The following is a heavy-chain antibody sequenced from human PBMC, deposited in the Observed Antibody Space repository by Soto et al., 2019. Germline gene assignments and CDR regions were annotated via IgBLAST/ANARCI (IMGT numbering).Heavy chain of an antibody. D-gene: IGHD4-17*01. CDR3: ARHPTVTTGRWFDP. J-gene: IGHJ5*02. CDR1: GGSISSYY. CDR2: VYYSGST. V-gene: IGHV4-59*01. Sequence: SGTLSPTRTVSGGSISSYYWSWVPPPPGKGLEWIGYVYYSGSTNYNPSLKSRVTISVDTSKNQFSLKLSSVTAADTAVYYCARHPTVTTGRWFDPWGQGTLVTVS.